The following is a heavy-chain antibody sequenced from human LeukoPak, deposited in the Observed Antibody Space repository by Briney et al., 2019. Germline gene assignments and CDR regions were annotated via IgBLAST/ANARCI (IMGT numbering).Heavy chain of an antibody. CDR3: TTPGGIAVAPPPDY. CDR2: IKSKTDGGTT. V-gene: IGHV3-15*01. D-gene: IGHD6-19*01. CDR1: GFTFSNAW. J-gene: IGHJ4*02. Sequence: GGSLRLSCAASGFTFSNAWMSWVRQAPGKGLEWVGRIKSKTDGGTTDYAAPVKGRFTISRDDSKNTLYLQMNSLKTEDTAVYYCTTPGGIAVAPPPDYWGQGTLVTVSS.